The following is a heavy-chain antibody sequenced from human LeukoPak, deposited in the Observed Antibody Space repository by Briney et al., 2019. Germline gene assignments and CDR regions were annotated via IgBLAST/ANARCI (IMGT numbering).Heavy chain of an antibody. CDR2: TYYRSKWYN. Sequence: SQTLSLTFALSGDSVSSYSAAWSWIRQSPSRGLEWLGRTYYRSKWYNDYAVSVKSRITINPDTSKNQFSLQLTSVTPEDTAVYYCARSGGHDAFDIWGQGTMVTVSS. D-gene: IGHD4-23*01. CDR1: GDSVSSYSAA. CDR3: ARSGGHDAFDI. V-gene: IGHV6-1*01. J-gene: IGHJ3*02.